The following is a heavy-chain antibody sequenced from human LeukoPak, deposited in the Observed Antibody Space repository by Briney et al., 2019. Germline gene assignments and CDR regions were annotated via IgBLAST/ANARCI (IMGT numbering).Heavy chain of an antibody. Sequence: GESLKISCKGSGYSFIHYYIAWVRQMPGKGLEWMGIIYPGDSETTYSPSFQGQVTISADKSISTAYLQWSSLKASDTAVYYCARLGDSSGYYYVYPDYWGQGTLVTASS. CDR2: IYPGDSET. V-gene: IGHV5-51*01. J-gene: IGHJ4*02. CDR3: ARLGDSSGYYYVYPDY. D-gene: IGHD3-22*01. CDR1: GYSFIHYY.